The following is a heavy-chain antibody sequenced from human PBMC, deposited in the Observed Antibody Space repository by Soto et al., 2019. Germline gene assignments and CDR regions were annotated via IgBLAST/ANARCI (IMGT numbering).Heavy chain of an antibody. CDR2: ISSRSIYI. V-gene: IGHV3-21*01. CDR1: GFTFNTYT. J-gene: IGHJ6*02. CDR3: AREEVSRPNTYHGLDV. Sequence: EVQLVESGGGLVKPGGSLRLSCAASGFTFNTYTMNWVRQAPGKGLEWVSSISSRSIYIYYADSVTGRFTISRDDARNSLYLQMNSLRAEDTAVYYCAREEVSRPNTYHGLDVWGQGTTFTVSS.